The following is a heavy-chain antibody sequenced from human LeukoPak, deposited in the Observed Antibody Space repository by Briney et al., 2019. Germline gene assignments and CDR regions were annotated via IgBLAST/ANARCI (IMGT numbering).Heavy chain of an antibody. V-gene: IGHV1-8*01. D-gene: IGHD3-10*01. J-gene: IGHJ4*02. Sequence: ASVKVSCKASRYTFTSYDINWVREAAGQGLEWMGWMNPNTGRTGYAQKFQGRITVTRDTSINTACMELTNLRSEDTAIYYCARLSQTPDYYTLGGYYYLGYWGQGTPVTVSS. CDR1: RYTFTSYD. CDR2: MNPNTGRT. CDR3: ARLSQTPDYYTLGGYYYLGY.